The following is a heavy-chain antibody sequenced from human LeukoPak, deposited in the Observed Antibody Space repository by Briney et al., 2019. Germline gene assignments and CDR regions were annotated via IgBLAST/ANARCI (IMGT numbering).Heavy chain of an antibody. V-gene: IGHV3-30*02. Sequence: PGGSLRLSCAASGFTFSSYGMHWVRQAPGKGLEWVAFIRYDGSNKYYADSVKGRFTISRDNSKNTLYLQMNSLRAGDTAVYYCAKDRGGNYYGSGSYYLGFDYWGQGTLVTVSS. CDR2: IRYDGSNK. J-gene: IGHJ4*02. CDR3: AKDRGGNYYGSGSYYLGFDY. CDR1: GFTFSSYG. D-gene: IGHD3-10*01.